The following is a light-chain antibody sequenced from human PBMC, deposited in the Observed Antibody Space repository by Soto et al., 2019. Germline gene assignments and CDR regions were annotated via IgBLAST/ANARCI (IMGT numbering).Light chain of an antibody. CDR2: GAS. Sequence: ESLVTLHPGPLSLSTGERATLSCRASQSVTDSFLAWYQQRPGQAPRLLMYGASIRATDISDRFSGGGAGTDFTLTISRVEAEDFAVYYCKQARPSRWTFGQGTKVDIK. CDR1: QSVTDSF. J-gene: IGKJ1*01. CDR3: KQARPSRWT. V-gene: IGKV3-20*01.